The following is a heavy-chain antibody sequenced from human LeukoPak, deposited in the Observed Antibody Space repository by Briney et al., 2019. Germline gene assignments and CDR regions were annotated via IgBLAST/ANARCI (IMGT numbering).Heavy chain of an antibody. V-gene: IGHV3-21*01. J-gene: IGHJ2*01. CDR3: ARDGVVVSASSSYWYFDL. D-gene: IGHD2-15*01. CDR1: GFTFSNYA. CDR2: ISSTSRYI. Sequence: GGSLKLSCTASGFTFSNYAMSWVRQAPGQGLEWMSSISSTSRYIYYADSVKGRFTISRDNAKSSLFLELNSLRAEDTAVYYCARDGVVVSASSSYWYFDLWGSGTLVTVSS.